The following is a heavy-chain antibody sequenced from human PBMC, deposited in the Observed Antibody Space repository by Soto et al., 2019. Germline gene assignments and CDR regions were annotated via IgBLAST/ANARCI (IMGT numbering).Heavy chain of an antibody. D-gene: IGHD6-13*01. CDR2: IIPIFGTA. Sequence: QVQLVQSGAEVKKPGSSVKVSCKASGGTFSSYAISWVRQAPGQGLEWMGGIIPIFGTANYAQKFQGRVTITADKPTSTAYMELSSLRSEDTAVYYCAYTYSSSWPALLQLDYWGRGTLVTVSS. J-gene: IGHJ4*02. CDR1: GGTFSSYA. CDR3: AYTYSSSWPALLQLDY. V-gene: IGHV1-69*06.